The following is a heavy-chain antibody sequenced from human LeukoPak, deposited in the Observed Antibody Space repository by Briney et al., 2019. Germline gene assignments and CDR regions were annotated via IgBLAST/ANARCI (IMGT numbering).Heavy chain of an antibody. V-gene: IGHV4-59*01. D-gene: IGHD4-17*01. CDR1: GGSFSGYY. CDR2: IYYSGST. J-gene: IGHJ4*02. CDR3: ARLPTTVTPSS. Sequence: PSETLSLTCAVYGGSFSGYYWSWIRQPPGKGLEWIGYIYYSGSTNYNPSLKSRVTISVDTSKNQFSLKLSSVTAADTAVYYCARLPTTVTPSSWGQGTLVTVSS.